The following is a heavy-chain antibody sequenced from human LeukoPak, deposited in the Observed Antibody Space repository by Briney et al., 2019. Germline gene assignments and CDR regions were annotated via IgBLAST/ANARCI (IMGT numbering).Heavy chain of an antibody. Sequence: PSETLSLTCTVSGGSISSGGYYWSWIRQPPGKGLEWIGYIYHSGSTYYNPSLKSRVTISVDTSKNQFSLKLSSVTAADTAVYYCARRRGYSYGYDDYWGQGTLVTVSS. J-gene: IGHJ4*02. V-gene: IGHV4-30-2*03. CDR1: GGSISSGGYY. D-gene: IGHD5-18*01. CDR3: ARRRGYSYGYDDY. CDR2: IYHSGST.